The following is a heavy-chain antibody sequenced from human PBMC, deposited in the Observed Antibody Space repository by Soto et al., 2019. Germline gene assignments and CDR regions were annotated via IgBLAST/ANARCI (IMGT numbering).Heavy chain of an antibody. J-gene: IGHJ5*02. CDR2: TSFDGTAK. V-gene: IGHV3-30*03. Sequence: QGLLVEYGGRVVQPGRSLRLSCVASGFTFNRYGMHWVRQAPGKGLEWVAETSFDGTAKYYAESVKGRFTVSRDNGNNTLHLEMNSLGAKDTAVYFCATGRSTRFDPWGQGTLVTVSS. CDR1: GFTFNRYG. CDR3: ATGRSTRFDP. D-gene: IGHD1-1*01.